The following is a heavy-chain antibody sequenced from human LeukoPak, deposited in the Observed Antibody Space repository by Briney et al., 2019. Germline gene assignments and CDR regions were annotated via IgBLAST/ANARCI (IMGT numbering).Heavy chain of an antibody. V-gene: IGHV1-18*04. Sequence: VASVKVSCKASGYTFTSYGISWVPQAPGQGLEWMGWISAYNGNTNYAQKLQGRVTMTTDTSTSTAYMELRSLRSDDTAVYYCAREFRYYGDLHYWGQGTLVTVSS. CDR3: AREFRYYGDLHY. D-gene: IGHD4-17*01. CDR2: ISAYNGNT. J-gene: IGHJ4*02. CDR1: GYTFTSYG.